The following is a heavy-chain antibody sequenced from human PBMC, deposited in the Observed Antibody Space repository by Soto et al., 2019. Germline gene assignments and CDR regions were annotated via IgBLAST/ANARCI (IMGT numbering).Heavy chain of an antibody. CDR3: IGTSSGSSMRFDY. D-gene: IGHD5-12*01. Sequence: EVQLVESGGGLVKPGGSLRLSCAASGFTFSNAWMTWVRQAPGKGLEWVGRVKSKTDGGTIDYAAPVKDRFTISRDDSKYTLYLQMNSLKTEDTAVYYCIGTSSGSSMRFDYWGQGTLVTVSS. CDR2: VKSKTDGGTI. J-gene: IGHJ4*02. V-gene: IGHV3-15*01. CDR1: GFTFSNAW.